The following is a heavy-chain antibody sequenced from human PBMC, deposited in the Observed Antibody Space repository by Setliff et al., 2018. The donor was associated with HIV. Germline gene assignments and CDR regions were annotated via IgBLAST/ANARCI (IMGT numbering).Heavy chain of an antibody. D-gene: IGHD2-15*01. J-gene: IGHJ1*01. Sequence: SETLSLTCTVSGGSISSYHWSWIRQPPGKGLEWIGYIYDRGSTNYNPSLKSRVTISADTSKSQFSLRLSSVTAADTAVYYCARARRAGSGPKYFQHWGQGTLVTVSS. CDR3: ARARRAGSGPKYFQH. CDR2: IYDRGST. V-gene: IGHV4-59*12. CDR1: GGSISSYH.